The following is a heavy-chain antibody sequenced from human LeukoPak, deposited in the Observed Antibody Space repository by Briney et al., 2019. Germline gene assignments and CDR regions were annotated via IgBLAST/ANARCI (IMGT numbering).Heavy chain of an antibody. CDR2: IYPGDSDT. CDR1: GYSFTSYW. J-gene: IGHJ2*01. D-gene: IGHD4-17*01. Sequence: GESLKISCKGPGYSFTSYWIGWVRQMPGKGLEWMGIIYPGDSDTRYSPSFQGQVTISADKSISTAYLQWSSLKASDTAMYYCARRSYGDTRSFDLWGRGTLVTVSS. V-gene: IGHV5-51*01. CDR3: ARRSYGDTRSFDL.